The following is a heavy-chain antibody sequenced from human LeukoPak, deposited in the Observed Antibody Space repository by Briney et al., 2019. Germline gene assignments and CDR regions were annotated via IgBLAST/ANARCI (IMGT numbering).Heavy chain of an antibody. CDR3: ARFRDGYNWDYFDY. CDR2: IIPIFGTA. J-gene: IGHJ4*02. V-gene: IGHV1-69*13. CDR1: GGTFSSYA. Sequence: SVKVSCKASGGTFSSYAISWVRQAPGQGLEWMGGIIPIFGTANYAQKFQGRVTITADESTSTAYMELSSLRSEDTAVYYCARFRDGYNWDYFDYWGQGTLVTVSS. D-gene: IGHD5-24*01.